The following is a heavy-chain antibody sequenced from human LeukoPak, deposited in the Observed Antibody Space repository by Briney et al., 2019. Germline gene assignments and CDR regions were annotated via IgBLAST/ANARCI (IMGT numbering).Heavy chain of an antibody. CDR3: TSRATGSGSYSRRDY. Sequence: YNPSLKSRVTISVDTSKNQFSLKLSSVTAADTAVYYGTSRATGSGSYSRRDYWGQGTLVTVSS. V-gene: IGHV4-30-2*04. J-gene: IGHJ4*02. D-gene: IGHD3-10*01.